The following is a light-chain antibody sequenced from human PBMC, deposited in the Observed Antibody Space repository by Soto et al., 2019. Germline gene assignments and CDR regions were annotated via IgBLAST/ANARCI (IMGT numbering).Light chain of an antibody. CDR2: GAS. J-gene: IGKJ1*01. V-gene: IGKV3-20*01. CDR1: QSVSSSY. Sequence: ESVLTQSPGTLSLSPGERATLSCRASQSVSSSYLAWYQLKPGQAPRLLISGASSSDTGIPDRFSGSGSGTDFTLTISRLDPEDFAVYFFQQYGSSPRTFGQGTTVEIK. CDR3: QQYGSSPRT.